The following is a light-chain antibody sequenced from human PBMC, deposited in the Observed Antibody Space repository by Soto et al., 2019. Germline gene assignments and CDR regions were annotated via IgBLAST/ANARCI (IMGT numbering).Light chain of an antibody. CDR1: QSVSSSY. CDR3: QQYGSSRT. Sequence: IVFTQSPGTVSLSPGERATLSCRASQSVSSSYLAWYKQKPGQAPRLLIYGASSRATGIPDRFSGSGSGTDFTLTIRRLEPEDFAVYYCQQYGSSRTFGQGTKVDIK. CDR2: GAS. J-gene: IGKJ1*01. V-gene: IGKV3-20*01.